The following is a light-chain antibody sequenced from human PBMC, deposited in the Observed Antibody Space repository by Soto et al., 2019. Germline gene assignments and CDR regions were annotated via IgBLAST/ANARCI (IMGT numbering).Light chain of an antibody. V-gene: IGLV2-14*01. Sequence: QSVLTQPSSVSGSPGQSITVSCTGTSSDVGGHNYVSWFQQHPGQAPKLLIYEVTTRPSGVSNRFSGSKSGNTASLTISGLQAEDEADYHCSSYSSSGTLFVFGTGTKVTVL. J-gene: IGLJ1*01. CDR2: EVT. CDR3: SSYSSSGTLFV. CDR1: SSDVGGHNY.